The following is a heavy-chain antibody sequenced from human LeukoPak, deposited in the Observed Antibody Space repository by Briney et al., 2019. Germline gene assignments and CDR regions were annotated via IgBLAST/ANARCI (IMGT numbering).Heavy chain of an antibody. D-gene: IGHD6-13*01. Sequence: GSLRLSCAASGFTFSSYAMSWVRQPPGKGLEWIGEINHSGSTNYNPSLKSRVTISVDTSKNQFSLKLSSVTAADTAVYYCATGGRKGIAASSRLSRFDYWGQGTLVTVSS. CDR2: INHSGST. CDR1: GFTFSSYA. CDR3: ATGGRKGIAASSRLSRFDY. V-gene: IGHV4-34*08. J-gene: IGHJ4*02.